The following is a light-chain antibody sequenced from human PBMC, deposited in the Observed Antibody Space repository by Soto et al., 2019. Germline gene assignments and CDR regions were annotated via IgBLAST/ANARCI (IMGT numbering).Light chain of an antibody. J-gene: IGKJ4*01. CDR2: DAS. CDR1: QGLSTN. CDR3: QHYDNLPLT. Sequence: IQLTQSPSSLSAFVGDTVTITCRASQGLSTNLAWHQQKPGEAPKLLIFDASNLERGVPSRFSGSGSRTHFSLSINNLQPEDVGTYFCQHYDNLPLTFGGGTKVDIK. V-gene: IGKV1-33*01.